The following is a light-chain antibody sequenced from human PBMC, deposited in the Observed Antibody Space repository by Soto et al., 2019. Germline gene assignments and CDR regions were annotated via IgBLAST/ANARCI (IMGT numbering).Light chain of an antibody. Sequence: EIGLTQTQANLSTSALKTATHSCRASQSVSSYLAWYQQKPGQAPRLLIYDASNRATGIPARFSGSGSGTDFTLTISSLEPEDFAVYCCQHRSKWTLNLGGGTKVDIK. CDR1: QSVSSY. CDR3: QHRSKWTLN. J-gene: IGKJ4*01. CDR2: DAS. V-gene: IGKV3-11*01.